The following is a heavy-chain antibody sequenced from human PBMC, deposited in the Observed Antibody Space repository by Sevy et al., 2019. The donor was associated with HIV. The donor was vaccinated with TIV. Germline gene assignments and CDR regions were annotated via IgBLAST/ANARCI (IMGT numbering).Heavy chain of an antibody. D-gene: IGHD2-21*02. CDR1: GYSISSGYY. V-gene: IGHV4-38-2*01. J-gene: IGHJ6*02. CDR3: ARASGGDKLDYYGMDV. CDR2: IYHSGTT. Sequence: SETLSLTCAVSGYSISSGYYWGWIRQSPGKGLEWIGNIYHSGTTYYNPSLKSRVTISVDTSKNQFSLKLRSVTATDKAVYYCARASGGDKLDYYGMDVWGQGTTVTVSS.